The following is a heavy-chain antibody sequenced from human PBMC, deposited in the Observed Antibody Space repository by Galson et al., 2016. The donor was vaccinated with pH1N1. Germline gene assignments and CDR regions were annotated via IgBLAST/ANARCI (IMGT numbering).Heavy chain of an antibody. Sequence: SVKVSCKASGYTFSSYGISWVRQAPGQGLEWMGWIGAYNGHTNYAQKVQGRVTMTADTSTSTAYMELRSLRSDDTAVYYCAREGYSHSDTYYFGMDVWGQGTTVTGSS. CDR3: AREGYSHSDTYYFGMDV. CDR2: IGAYNGHT. J-gene: IGHJ6*02. V-gene: IGHV1-18*01. CDR1: GYTFSSYG. D-gene: IGHD5-12*01.